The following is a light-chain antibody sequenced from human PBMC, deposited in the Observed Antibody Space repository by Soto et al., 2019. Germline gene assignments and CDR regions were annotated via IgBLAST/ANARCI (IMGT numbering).Light chain of an antibody. CDR3: AARDDRVNGVV. CDR1: SSNIVTYT. J-gene: IGLJ2*01. V-gene: IGLV1-44*01. CDR2: TYD. Sequence: QSVLTQPPSVSGTPGQSITISCSGSSSNIVTYTLNWYQHLPGTAPKLLFFTYDQRPSGVADRFSGSKSGTSASLAISGLQSEDEADYYCAARDDRVNGVVFGGGTKLTVL.